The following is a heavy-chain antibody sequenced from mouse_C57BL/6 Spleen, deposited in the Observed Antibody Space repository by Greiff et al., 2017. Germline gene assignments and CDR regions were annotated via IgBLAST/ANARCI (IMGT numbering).Heavy chain of an antibody. V-gene: IGHV14-4*01. D-gene: IGHD2-4*01. Sequence: VQLKESGAELVRPGASVKLSCTASGFNIKDDYMHWVKQRPEQGLEWIGWIDPENGDTAYASKFQGKATITADTSSNTAYLQLSSLTSEDTAVYYCTTGYDYALYAMDYWGQGTSVTVSS. CDR3: TTGYDYALYAMDY. CDR1: GFNIKDDY. CDR2: IDPENGDT. J-gene: IGHJ4*01.